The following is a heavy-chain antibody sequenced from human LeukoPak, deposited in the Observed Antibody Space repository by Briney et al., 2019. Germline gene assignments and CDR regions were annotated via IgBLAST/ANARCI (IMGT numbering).Heavy chain of an antibody. Sequence: SETLSLTCTVSGGSISSYYWTWIRQPAGKGLEWIGRIYTTGSTIYNPSLRSRVTMSVDTSKNQISLNLNSVTAADTAMYYCARGLWSFDLWGRGTLVTVSS. V-gene: IGHV4-4*07. CDR2: IYTTGST. CDR1: GGSISSYY. J-gene: IGHJ2*01. CDR3: ARGLWSFDL.